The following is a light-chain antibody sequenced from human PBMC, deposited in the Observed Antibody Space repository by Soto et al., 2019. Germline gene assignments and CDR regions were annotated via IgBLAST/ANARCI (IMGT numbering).Light chain of an antibody. V-gene: IGLV2-14*01. Sequence: QSALTQPASVSGSPGQSITISCTGTSSDVGGYNYVSWYQQHPGKAPKLMIYEVSNRPSGVSNRFSGSKSGNTASLTISGLQAGDEADYYCGSYTSSTTPYVFGTGTKVTV. CDR2: EVS. J-gene: IGLJ1*01. CDR1: SSDVGGYNY. CDR3: GSYTSSTTPYV.